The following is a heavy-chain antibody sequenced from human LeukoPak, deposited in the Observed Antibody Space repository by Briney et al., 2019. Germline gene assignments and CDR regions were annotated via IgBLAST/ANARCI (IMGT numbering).Heavy chain of an antibody. Sequence: ASVKVSCKASGYTFTGYYMHWVRQAPRQGLEWMGWINPNSGGTNYAQKFQGRVTMTRDTSISTAYMELSRLRSDDTAVYYCARMGAVRGSGSYKVWDYWGQGTLVTVSS. V-gene: IGHV1-2*02. CDR2: INPNSGGT. D-gene: IGHD3-10*01. CDR1: GYTFTGYY. CDR3: ARMGAVRGSGSYKVWDY. J-gene: IGHJ4*02.